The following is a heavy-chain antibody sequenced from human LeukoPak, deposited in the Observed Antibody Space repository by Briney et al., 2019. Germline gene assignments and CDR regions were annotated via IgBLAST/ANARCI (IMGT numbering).Heavy chain of an antibody. V-gene: IGHV3-11*01. CDR3: ATQYYYDLAFDY. J-gene: IGHJ4*02. CDR1: GFTFGKYW. CDR2: ISSSGSTI. D-gene: IGHD3-22*01. Sequence: GGSLRLSCVASGFTFGKYWMSWVRQAPGKGLEWVSYISSSGSTIYYADSVKGRFTISRDNAKNSLYLQMNSLRAEDTAVYYCATQYYYDLAFDYWGQGTLVTVSS.